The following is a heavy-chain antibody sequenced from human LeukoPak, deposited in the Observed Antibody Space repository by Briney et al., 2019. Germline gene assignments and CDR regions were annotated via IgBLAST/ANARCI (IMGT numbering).Heavy chain of an antibody. V-gene: IGHV4-4*07. J-gene: IGHJ4*02. CDR3: ARVQDYDFWSGYFDY. D-gene: IGHD3-3*01. CDR2: IYTSGST. Sequence: SETLSLTCTVSGGSISSYYWSWIRQPAGKGLEWIGRIYTSGSTNYNPSLKSRVTMSVDTSKNQFSLKLGSVTAADTAVYYCARVQDYDFWSGYFDYWGQGTLVTVSS. CDR1: GGSISSYY.